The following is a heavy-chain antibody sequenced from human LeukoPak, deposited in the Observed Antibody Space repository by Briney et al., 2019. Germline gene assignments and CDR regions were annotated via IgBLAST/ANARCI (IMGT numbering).Heavy chain of an antibody. CDR2: ISYDGINR. Sequence: PGRSLRLSCAASGFIFSSYALHWVRQAPSKGLEWVALISYDGINRYYADSVKGRFTISRDTSKNTLYLQMNSLRAEDTAVYYCARAMGYDFFLDGFDPWGQGTLVTVSS. J-gene: IGHJ5*02. CDR3: ARAMGYDFFLDGFDP. CDR1: GFIFSSYA. V-gene: IGHV3-30*01. D-gene: IGHD3-3*01.